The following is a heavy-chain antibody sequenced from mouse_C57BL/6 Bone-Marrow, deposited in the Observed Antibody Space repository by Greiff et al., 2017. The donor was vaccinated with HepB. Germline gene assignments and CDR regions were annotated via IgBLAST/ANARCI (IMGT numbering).Heavy chain of an antibody. CDR3: ARFITTVVDYFDY. D-gene: IGHD1-1*01. CDR1: GYTFTDYN. CDR2: INPNNGGT. J-gene: IGHJ2*01. V-gene: IGHV1-22*01. Sequence: DVQLQESGPELVKPGASVKMSCKASGYTFTDYNMHWVKQSHGKSLEWIGYINPNNGGTSYNQKFKGKATLTVNKSSSTAYMELRSLTSEDSAVYYCARFITTVVDYFDYWGQGTTLTVSS.